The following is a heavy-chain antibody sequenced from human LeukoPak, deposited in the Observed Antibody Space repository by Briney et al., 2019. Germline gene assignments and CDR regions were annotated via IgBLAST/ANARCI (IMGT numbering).Heavy chain of an antibody. V-gene: IGHV1-3*03. CDR2: INAGNGNT. D-gene: IGHD5-18*01. CDR1: GYTFTSYA. J-gene: IGHJ4*02. CDR3: ARAGVIQKYSYDPYYFDY. Sequence: ASVKVSCKASGYTFTSYAMHWVRQAHGQRLEWMGLINAGNGNTKYSQEFQGRVTIARDTSASTAYMELSSLRSEDMAVYYCARAGVIQKYSYDPYYFDYWGQGTLVTVSS.